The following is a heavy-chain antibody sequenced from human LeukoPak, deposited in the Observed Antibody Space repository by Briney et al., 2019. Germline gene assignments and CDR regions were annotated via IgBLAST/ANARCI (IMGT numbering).Heavy chain of an antibody. V-gene: IGHV4-61*01. J-gene: IGHJ3*02. CDR2: IYYSGST. D-gene: IGHD1-1*01. Sequence: SETLSLTCTVSGGSISSSSYYWSWIRQPPGKGLEWIGYIYYSGSTNYNPSLKSRVTISVDTSKNQFSLKLSSVTAADTAVYYCARDATTLTRGAFDIWGQGTMVTVSS. CDR3: ARDATTLTRGAFDI. CDR1: GGSISSSSYY.